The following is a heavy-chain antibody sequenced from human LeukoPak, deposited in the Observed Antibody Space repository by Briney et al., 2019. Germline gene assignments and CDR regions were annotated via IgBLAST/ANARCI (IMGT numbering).Heavy chain of an antibody. D-gene: IGHD3-22*01. CDR3: ASLGLNYYDSSGYGSA. CDR1: GYTLTELS. CDR2: FDPEDGET. J-gene: IGHJ4*02. V-gene: IGHV1-24*01. Sequence: GASVKVSCKVSGYTLTELSMHWVRQAPGKGLEWMGGFDPEDGETIYAQKFQGRVTMTEDTSTDTAYMELSSLRSDDTAVYYCASLGLNYYDSSGYGSAWGQGTLVTVSS.